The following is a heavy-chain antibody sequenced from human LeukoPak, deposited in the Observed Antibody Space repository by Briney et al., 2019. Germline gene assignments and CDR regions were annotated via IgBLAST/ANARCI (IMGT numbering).Heavy chain of an antibody. CDR1: GFTVSSNY. Sequence: GGSLRLSCAASGFTVSSNYMSWVRQAPGKGLEWVSVIYSGGSTYYADSVKGRFTISRDNSKNTLYLQMNSLRAEDTAVYYCASSYVMRRGTSCYLCSVYWGQGTLVTVSS. J-gene: IGHJ4*02. D-gene: IGHD2-2*01. CDR2: IYSGGST. CDR3: ASSYVMRRGTSCYLCSVY. V-gene: IGHV3-53*01.